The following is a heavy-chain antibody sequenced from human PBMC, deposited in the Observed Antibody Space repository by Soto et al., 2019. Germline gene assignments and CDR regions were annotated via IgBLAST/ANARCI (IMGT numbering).Heavy chain of an antibody. V-gene: IGHV4-30-2*01. J-gene: IGHJ4*02. CDR3: ARGKLEYYYGSGSYSYFDY. CDR2: IYHSGST. CDR1: GGSLSSGGYF. Sequence: PSETLSLTCAVSGGSLSSGGYFWSWIRQPPGKGLEWIGYIYHSGSTYYNPSLKSRVTISVDRSKNQFSLKLSSVTAADTAVYYCARGKLEYYYGSGSYSYFDYWGQGTLVTVSS. D-gene: IGHD3-10*01.